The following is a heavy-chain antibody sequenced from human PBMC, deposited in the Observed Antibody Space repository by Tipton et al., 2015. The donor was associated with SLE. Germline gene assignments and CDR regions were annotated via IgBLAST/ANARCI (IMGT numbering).Heavy chain of an antibody. Sequence: SLRLSCAASGFTFGSYAMTWVRQPPGKGLQWVSGISHSGGSTYYADSVKGRFTISRDNSKNTLYLQMNSLRAEDTAVYYCLKRPVSPVWGQGTLVTVSS. J-gene: IGHJ4*02. D-gene: IGHD2/OR15-2a*01. CDR1: GFTFGSYA. CDR3: LKRPVSPV. V-gene: IGHV3-23*01. CDR2: ISHSGGST.